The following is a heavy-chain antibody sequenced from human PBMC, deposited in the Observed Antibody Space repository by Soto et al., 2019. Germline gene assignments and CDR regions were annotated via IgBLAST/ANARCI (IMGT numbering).Heavy chain of an antibody. CDR2: VYQSGST. V-gene: IGHV4-38-2*01. Sequence: PSETLSLTCAVSGYSISSGYYWGWIRQPPGKGLEWIGSVYQSGSTYYNPSLKSRVTISVDTSKNQFSLKLNSVTAADTAVYYCARANKAGADTNWFDHWGQGTLVTVSS. CDR1: GYSISSGYY. J-gene: IGHJ5*02. D-gene: IGHD6-13*01. CDR3: ARANKAGADTNWFDH.